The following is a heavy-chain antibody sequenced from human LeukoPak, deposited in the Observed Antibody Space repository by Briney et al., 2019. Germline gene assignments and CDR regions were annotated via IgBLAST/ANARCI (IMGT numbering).Heavy chain of an antibody. CDR2: IYHSGST. V-gene: IGHV4-30-2*01. Sequence: PSQTLSLTCAVSGGSISSGGYSWSWIRQPPGKGLEWIGYIYHSGSTYYNPSLKSRVTISVDRSKNQFSLKLSSVTAADTAVYYCARDYYDSSGYIAFDIWGQGTMVTVSS. CDR3: ARDYYDSSGYIAFDI. D-gene: IGHD3-22*01. CDR1: GGSISSGGYS. J-gene: IGHJ3*02.